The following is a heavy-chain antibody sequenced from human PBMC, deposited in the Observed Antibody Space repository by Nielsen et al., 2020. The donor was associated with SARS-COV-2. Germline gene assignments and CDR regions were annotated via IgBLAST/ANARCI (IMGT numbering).Heavy chain of an antibody. CDR1: GGSITTYY. CDR2: IYYSGNT. J-gene: IGHJ5*02. CDR3: ARHYYGSGIYYNIRWFDP. D-gene: IGHD3-10*01. Sequence: GSLRLSCAVSGGSITTYYWHWIRQSPGKGLEWIGYIYYSGNTNYNPSLKSRVTISVDTSKNQFSLKLSSVTAADTAVYFCARHYYGSGIYYNIRWFDPWGQGTLVAVSS. V-gene: IGHV4-59*13.